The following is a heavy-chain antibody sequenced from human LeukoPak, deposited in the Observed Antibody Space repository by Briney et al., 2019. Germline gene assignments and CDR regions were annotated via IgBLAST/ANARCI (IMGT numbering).Heavy chain of an antibody. Sequence: GGSLRLSCAASGFTFDIYDISWVRQAPGRGLEWVAYISGSGTNIYYADSVKGRFTISRDNAKNSLYLQMNSLRAEDTAVYYCAKDAALVPAAMYNWFDPWGQGTLVTVSS. CDR1: GFTFDIYD. CDR2: ISGSGTNI. D-gene: IGHD2-2*01. V-gene: IGHV3-48*03. J-gene: IGHJ5*02. CDR3: AKDAALVPAAMYNWFDP.